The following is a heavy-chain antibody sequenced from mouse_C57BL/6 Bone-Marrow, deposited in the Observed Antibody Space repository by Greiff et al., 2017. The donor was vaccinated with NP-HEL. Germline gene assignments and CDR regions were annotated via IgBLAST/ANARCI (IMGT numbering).Heavy chain of an antibody. V-gene: IGHV5-6*02. CDR1: GFTFSSYG. D-gene: IGHD2-4*01. Sequence: DVMLVESGGDLVKPGGSLKLSCAASGFTFSSYGMSWVRQTPNKRLEWVATISSGGSYTYYPDSVKGRFTISRDNAKNTLYLQMSSLKSEDTARYYCASPYDYDVAWFAYWGQGTLVTVSA. J-gene: IGHJ3*01. CDR2: ISSGGSYT. CDR3: ASPYDYDVAWFAY.